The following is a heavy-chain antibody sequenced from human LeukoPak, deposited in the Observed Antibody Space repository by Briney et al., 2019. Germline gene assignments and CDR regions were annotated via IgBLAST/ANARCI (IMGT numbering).Heavy chain of an antibody. V-gene: IGHV1-2*06. D-gene: IGHD2-15*01. CDR1: GYTFTGYY. Sequence: ASAKVSCKASGYTFTGYYMHWVRQAPGQGLEWMGRFNPNSGGTNYAQKFQGRVTMTRDTSISTAYMELGRLRSDDTAVYYCARDGGSGGSPLQFTPDYWGQGTLVTVSS. CDR2: FNPNSGGT. J-gene: IGHJ4*02. CDR3: ARDGGSGGSPLQFTPDY.